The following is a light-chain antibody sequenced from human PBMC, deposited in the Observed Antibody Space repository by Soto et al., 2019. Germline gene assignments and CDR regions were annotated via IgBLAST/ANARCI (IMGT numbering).Light chain of an antibody. CDR3: QSYDSSLSGRYV. CDR1: SSNIGAGYD. Sequence: QSVLTQPPSVSGAPGQRVTISCTGSSSNIGAGYDVHWYQQIPGTAPKLLIYGNSNRPSGVPDRFSGSKSGTSASLAITGIHAEDEVDYYCQSYDSSLSGRYVFGTGTQLTVL. CDR2: GNS. J-gene: IGLJ1*01. V-gene: IGLV1-40*01.